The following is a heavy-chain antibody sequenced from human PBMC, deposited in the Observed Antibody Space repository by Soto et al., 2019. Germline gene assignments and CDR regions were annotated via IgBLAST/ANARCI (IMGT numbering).Heavy chain of an antibody. Sequence: ASVKVCCKASGYTFTSYGVSWVRQAPGQGLEWMGWISAYNGNTKYAQKLQGRVTMTTDTSTNTAYMDLRSLRSDDTAVYYCARDSPPVDYWGQGTLVTVSS. V-gene: IGHV1-18*01. CDR3: ARDSPPVDY. CDR2: ISAYNGNT. CDR1: GYTFTSYG. J-gene: IGHJ4*02.